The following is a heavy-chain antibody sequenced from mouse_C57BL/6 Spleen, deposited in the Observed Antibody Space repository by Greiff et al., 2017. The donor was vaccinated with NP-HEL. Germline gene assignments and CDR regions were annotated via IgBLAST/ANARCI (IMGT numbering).Heavy chain of an antibody. CDR1: GFSLTSYG. Sequence: VKLQQSGPGLVQPSQSLSITCTVSGFSLTSYGVHWVRQSPGKGLEWLGVLWSGGSTDYNAAFISRLSISKDNSKSQVFFKMNSLQADDTSIYYCARNRITRGYYFDYWGQGTTLTVSS. V-gene: IGHV2-2*01. CDR3: ARNRITRGYYFDY. J-gene: IGHJ2*01. CDR2: LWSGGST. D-gene: IGHD2-4*01.